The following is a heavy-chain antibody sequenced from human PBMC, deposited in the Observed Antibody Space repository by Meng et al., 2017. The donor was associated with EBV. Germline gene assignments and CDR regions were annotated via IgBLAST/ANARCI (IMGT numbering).Heavy chain of an antibody. Sequence: QVPLQVAGPVLAKPSATLALTFTVSGASVSGGTYHWSWIWPPPGKGLECSGYIDDGWTTIYILSLKSRVSILVDASKNQVSRKLSSVTCADTAVYYCAKSRSSSPGVVDYWGQGTLVTVSS. CDR3: AKSRSSSPGVVDY. J-gene: IGHJ4*02. CDR1: GASVSGGTYH. CDR2: IDDGWTT. V-gene: IGHV4-61*01. D-gene: IGHD3-10*01.